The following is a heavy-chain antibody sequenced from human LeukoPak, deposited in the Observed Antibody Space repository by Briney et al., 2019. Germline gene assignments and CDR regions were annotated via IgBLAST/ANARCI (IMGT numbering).Heavy chain of an antibody. CDR1: GFTFSSYW. CDR3: ARGQGIYYGSQRAEYFQH. V-gene: IGHV3-74*01. CDR2: INSDGSST. J-gene: IGHJ1*01. Sequence: GGSLRLSCAASGFTFSSYWMHWVRQAPGKGLVWVSRINSDGSSTSYADSVKGRFTISRDNAKNTPYLQMNSLRAEDTAVYYCARGQGIYYGSQRAEYFQHWGQGTLVTVSS. D-gene: IGHD3-10*01.